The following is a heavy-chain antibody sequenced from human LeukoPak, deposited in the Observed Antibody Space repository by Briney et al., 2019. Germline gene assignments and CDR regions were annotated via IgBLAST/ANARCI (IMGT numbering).Heavy chain of an antibody. CDR1: GGTFSSYA. CDR2: IIPIFGTA. J-gene: IGHJ4*02. Sequence: ASVKVSCKASGGTFSSYAISWARQAPGQGLEWMGGIIPIFGTANYAQKFQGRVTITADESTSTAYMEPSSLRSEDTAVYYCARGVMIYYFDYWGQGTLVTVSS. D-gene: IGHD3-16*01. V-gene: IGHV1-69*13. CDR3: ARGVMIYYFDY.